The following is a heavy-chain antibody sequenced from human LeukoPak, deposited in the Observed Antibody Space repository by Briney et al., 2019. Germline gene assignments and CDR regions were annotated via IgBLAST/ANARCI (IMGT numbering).Heavy chain of an antibody. CDR3: AREIRTMIVIGFDY. CDR2: ISSSSSYI. CDR1: GFTFSSYS. D-gene: IGHD3-22*01. V-gene: IGHV3-21*01. J-gene: IGHJ4*02. Sequence: GGSLRLSCAASGFTFSSYSMNWVRQAPGKGLEWVSSISSSSSYIYYADSVKGRFTISRDNAKNSLYLQMNSLRAEDTAVYYCAREIRTMIVIGFDYWGQGTLVTVSS.